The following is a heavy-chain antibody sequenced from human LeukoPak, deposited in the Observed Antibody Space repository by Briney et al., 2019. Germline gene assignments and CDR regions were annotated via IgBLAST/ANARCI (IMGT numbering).Heavy chain of an antibody. CDR3: ASLPIMITFGGVIVRDY. J-gene: IGHJ4*02. Sequence: ASVKVSCKASGYTFTCSDMHWVRQAPGQGLEWMGIINLSGGGTSYAQKFQGRVTMTRDTSTSTVYMELSSLSSEATPVYYCASLPIMITFGGVIVRDYWGQGTLVTVSS. D-gene: IGHD3-16*02. CDR1: GYTFTCSD. CDR2: INLSGGGT. V-gene: IGHV1-46*01.